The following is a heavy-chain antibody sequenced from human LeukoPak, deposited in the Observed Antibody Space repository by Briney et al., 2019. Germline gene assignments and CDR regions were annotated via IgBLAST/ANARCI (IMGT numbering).Heavy chain of an antibody. CDR2: IYYSGGT. Sequence: SETLSLTCTVSGGSISSYYWSWIRQPPGKGLEWIGYIYYSGGTNYNPSLKSRVTISVDTSKNQFSLKLSSVTAADTAVYYCARARDWNYVPFDYWGQGTLVTVSS. J-gene: IGHJ4*02. D-gene: IGHD1-7*01. V-gene: IGHV4-59*01. CDR1: GGSISSYY. CDR3: ARARDWNYVPFDY.